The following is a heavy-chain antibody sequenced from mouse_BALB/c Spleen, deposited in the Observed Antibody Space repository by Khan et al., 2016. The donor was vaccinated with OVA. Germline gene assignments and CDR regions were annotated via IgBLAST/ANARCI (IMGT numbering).Heavy chain of an antibody. J-gene: IGHJ2*01. Sequence: QVQLKESGPGLVAPSQSLSITCTVSGFSLTSYGVHWVRQPPGQGLEWLGVIWVGGSTNYNSAIMPRLSISKDNSKSQVFLQMNSLQSDDSAMYYCASLEDIWGKGTTLTVSS. D-gene: IGHD1-3*01. CDR1: GFSLTSYG. V-gene: IGHV2-9*02. CDR3: ASLEDI. CDR2: IWVGGST.